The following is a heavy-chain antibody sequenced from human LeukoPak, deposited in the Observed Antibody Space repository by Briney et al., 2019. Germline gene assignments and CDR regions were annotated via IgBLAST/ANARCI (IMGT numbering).Heavy chain of an antibody. J-gene: IGHJ6*01. Sequence: GWSLTLSCASSGFTFSGFAMSWVGRTPGKGLEWVSGISGSGDNTLYADSVKGRFTISRDNSKNTLYLEMNSLRAEDTAIYYCAKMKGHPLPKYYMDVWGQGTTVTVSS. V-gene: IGHV3-23*01. CDR1: GFTFSGFA. D-gene: IGHD1-26*01. CDR2: ISGSGDNT. CDR3: AKMKGHPLPKYYMDV.